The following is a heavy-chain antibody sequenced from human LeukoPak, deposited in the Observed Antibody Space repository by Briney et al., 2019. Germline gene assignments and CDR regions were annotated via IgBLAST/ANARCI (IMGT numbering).Heavy chain of an antibody. D-gene: IGHD2-15*01. CDR3: ANLVHCSGGSCYPTFDAFDI. Sequence: GGSLRLSCAASGFTFSSYWMHWVRQAPGKGLVWVSRINSDGSSTSYADSVKGRFTISRDNAKNTLYLQMNSLRAEDTAVYYCANLVHCSGGSCYPTFDAFDIWGQGTMVTVSS. J-gene: IGHJ3*02. CDR2: INSDGSST. CDR1: GFTFSSYW. V-gene: IGHV3-74*01.